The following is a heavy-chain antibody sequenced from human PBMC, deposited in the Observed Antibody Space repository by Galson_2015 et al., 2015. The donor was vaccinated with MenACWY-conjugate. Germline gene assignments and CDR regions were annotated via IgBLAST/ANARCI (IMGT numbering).Heavy chain of an antibody. CDR2: ITYDGGVS. Sequence: SLRLSCAASGFTFNHYGMHWVRQAPGKGLESVAVITYDGGVSYHADSVKGRFTISRDNSKDTLYLQMNSLRVEDTAIYYCAKDSDYVWGRSYCFDYWGPGTLVTVSS. D-gene: IGHD3-16*01. V-gene: IGHV3-30*18. CDR1: GFTFNHYG. CDR3: AKDSDYVWGRSYCFDY. J-gene: IGHJ4*02.